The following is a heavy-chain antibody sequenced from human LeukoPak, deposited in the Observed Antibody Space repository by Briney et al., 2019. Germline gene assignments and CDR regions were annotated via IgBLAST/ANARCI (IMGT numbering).Heavy chain of an antibody. CDR1: GGSISSYY. V-gene: IGHV4-59*01. CDR3: ARRRGVDILTGYDLYWFDP. D-gene: IGHD3-9*01. Sequence: SETLSLTCTVSGGSISSYYWSWIRQPPGKGLEWIGYIYHSGSTKYNPSLKSRVTISIDTSKNQFSLKLSSVTAADTAVYYCARRRGVDILTGYDLYWFDPWGQGPLVTVSS. CDR2: IYHSGST. J-gene: IGHJ5*02.